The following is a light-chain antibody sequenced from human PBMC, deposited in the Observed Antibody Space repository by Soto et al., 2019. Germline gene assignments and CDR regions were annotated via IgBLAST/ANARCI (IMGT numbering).Light chain of an antibody. CDR3: QQLNSYPLT. CDR1: LCISSY. V-gene: IGKV1-9*01. CDR2: DAS. Sequence: GDRFTFTCRASLCISSYLALYQHKPGKAPMLLIYDASTLQYGVPSRFSGSGSGTEFALTISSLQPEDFATYYCQQLNSYPLTFGGGTKVDI. J-gene: IGKJ4*01.